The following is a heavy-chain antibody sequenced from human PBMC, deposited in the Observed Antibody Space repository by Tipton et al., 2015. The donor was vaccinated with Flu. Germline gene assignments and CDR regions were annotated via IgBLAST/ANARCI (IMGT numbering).Heavy chain of an antibody. Sequence: SLRLSCTGSGFNFRNYAMGWVRQAPGKGLEWVSLISGSRGGTTYYADSVKGRFTISRDNPKNTLYLQMGSLRVEDTAVYYCAKEVDTVIVAVTVYLDYWGQGIPVTVSS. D-gene: IGHD3-22*01. CDR3: AKEVDTVIVAVTVYLDY. CDR2: ISGSRGGTT. V-gene: IGHV3-23*01. J-gene: IGHJ4*02. CDR1: GFNFRNYA.